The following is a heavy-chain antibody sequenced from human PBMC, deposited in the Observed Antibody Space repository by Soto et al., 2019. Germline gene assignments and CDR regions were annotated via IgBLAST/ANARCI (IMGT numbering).Heavy chain of an antibody. CDR2: IKQDGSEK. Sequence: PGGSLRLSCAASGFTFSSYWMSWVRQAPGKGLEWVANIKQDGSEKYYVDSVKGRFTISRDNAKNSLYLQMNSLRAEDTAVYYCARDNFVNDFWSGYKDYYYGMDVWGQGTTVTVSS. D-gene: IGHD3-3*01. J-gene: IGHJ6*02. CDR3: ARDNFVNDFWSGYKDYYYGMDV. V-gene: IGHV3-7*01. CDR1: GFTFSSYW.